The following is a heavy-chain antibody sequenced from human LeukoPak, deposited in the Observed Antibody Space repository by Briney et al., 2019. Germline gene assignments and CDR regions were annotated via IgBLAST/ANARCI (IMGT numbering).Heavy chain of an antibody. CDR3: ARGGNYYDSSGHAPFDY. D-gene: IGHD3-22*01. CDR2: IKQDGSEK. J-gene: IGHJ4*02. CDR1: GFTFSSYW. Sequence: PGGSLRLSCAASGFTFSSYWMSWVRQAPGKGLEWVANIKQDGSEKYYVDSVKGRFTISRDNTKNSLYLQMNSLRAEDTAVYYCARGGNYYDSSGHAPFDYWGQGTLVTVSS. V-gene: IGHV3-7*01.